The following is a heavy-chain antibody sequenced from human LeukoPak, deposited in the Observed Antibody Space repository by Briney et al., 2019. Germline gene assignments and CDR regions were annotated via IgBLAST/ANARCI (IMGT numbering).Heavy chain of an antibody. Sequence: ASVKVSCKASGGTFSSYAISWVRQAPGQGLEWMGGIIPIFGTANYAQKFQVRVTITADKSTSTAYMELSSLRSEDTAVYYCASRVGSGSYPTNDYWGQGTLVTVSS. CDR3: ASRVGSGSYPTNDY. CDR2: IIPIFGTA. CDR1: GGTFSSYA. V-gene: IGHV1-69*06. D-gene: IGHD3-10*01. J-gene: IGHJ4*02.